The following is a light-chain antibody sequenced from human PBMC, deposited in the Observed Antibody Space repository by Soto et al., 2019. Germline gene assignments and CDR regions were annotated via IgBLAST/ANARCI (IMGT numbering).Light chain of an antibody. V-gene: IGLV2-14*03. CDR3: NSYTTSSTLV. CDR2: EVT. J-gene: IGLJ1*01. CDR1: SSDVGGYNF. Sequence: SVLTQPASVSGSPGQSITISCTGTSSDVGGYNFVSWYQQHPGKAPKLMIYEVTRRPSGVSNRFSGSKSGNTASLTISGLQAEDEADYYCNSYTTSSTLVFGTGTKVTVL.